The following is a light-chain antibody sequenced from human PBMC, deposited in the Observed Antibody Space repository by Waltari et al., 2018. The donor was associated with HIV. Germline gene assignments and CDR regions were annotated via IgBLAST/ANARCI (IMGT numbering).Light chain of an antibody. Sequence: NFMLTQPHSVSESPGKTVTISCTGRGGSIASNYVQWYQQRPGSAPTTVIYEHNQRPSGVPDRFSGSIDSSSNSASLTISGLKTEDEADYYCQSYDSITWVFGGGTKLTVL. V-gene: IGLV6-57*02. J-gene: IGLJ3*02. CDR3: QSYDSITWV. CDR1: GGSIASNY. CDR2: EHN.